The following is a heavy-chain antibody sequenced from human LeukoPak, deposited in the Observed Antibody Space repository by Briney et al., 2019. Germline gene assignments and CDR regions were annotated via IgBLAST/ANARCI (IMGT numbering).Heavy chain of an antibody. J-gene: IGHJ6*04. Sequence: GGSLRLSCAASGFTFSSYAMSWVRQAPGKGLEWVSYISSSGSTIYYADSVKGRFTISRDNAKNSLYLQMNSLRAEDTAVYYCARLKQQLSLGYYYGMDVWGKGTTVTVSS. V-gene: IGHV3-48*03. CDR3: ARLKQQLSLGYYYGMDV. CDR1: GFTFSSYA. D-gene: IGHD6-13*01. CDR2: ISSSGSTI.